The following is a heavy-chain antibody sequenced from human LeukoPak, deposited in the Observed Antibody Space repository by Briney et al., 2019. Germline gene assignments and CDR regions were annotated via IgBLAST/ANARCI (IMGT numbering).Heavy chain of an antibody. D-gene: IGHD4-17*01. CDR3: ARARKSAYGDPPQVDY. Sequence: PSETLSLTCTVSGGSISSYYWSWIRQPPGKGLEWIGYIYYSGSTNYNPSLKGRVTISVDTSKNQFSLKLSSVTAADTAVYYCARARKSAYGDPPQVDYWGQGTLVTVSS. V-gene: IGHV4-59*01. CDR1: GGSISSYY. CDR2: IYYSGST. J-gene: IGHJ4*02.